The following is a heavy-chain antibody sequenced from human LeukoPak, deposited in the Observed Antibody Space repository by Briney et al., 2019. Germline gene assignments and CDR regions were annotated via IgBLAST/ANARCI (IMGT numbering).Heavy chain of an antibody. CDR1: GCTFSSYA. V-gene: IGHV1-69*05. J-gene: IGHJ4*02. D-gene: IGHD3-10*01. CDR2: IIPIFGTA. Sequence: SVKVSCTASGCTFSSYAINWVRQAPGQGLEWMGGIIPIFGTANYAQKFQGRVTITTDESTTTAYMELSSLRSEDTALYYCAGDAGKYYVWFGELFRFDYWGQGTLVTVSS. CDR3: AGDAGKYYVWFGELFRFDY.